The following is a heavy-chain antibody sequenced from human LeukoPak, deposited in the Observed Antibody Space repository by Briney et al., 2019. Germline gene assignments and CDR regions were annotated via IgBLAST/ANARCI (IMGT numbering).Heavy chain of an antibody. Sequence: SETLSLTCTVSGGSISSYYWSWIRQPPGKGPEWIGYIYYSGSTNYNPSLKSRVTISVDTSKNQFSLKLSSVTAAGTAVYYCARHGTSGTNLNWFDPWGQGTLVTVSS. CDR1: GGSISSYY. J-gene: IGHJ5*02. CDR2: IYYSGST. D-gene: IGHD1-1*01. CDR3: ARHGTSGTNLNWFDP. V-gene: IGHV4-59*01.